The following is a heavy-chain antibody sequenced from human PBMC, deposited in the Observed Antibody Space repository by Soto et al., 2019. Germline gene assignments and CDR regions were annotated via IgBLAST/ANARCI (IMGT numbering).Heavy chain of an antibody. V-gene: IGHV3-48*01. D-gene: IGHD2-2*01. CDR3: ARDCSSTSCHLNFDY. Sequence: GGSLRLSCAASGFTFSSYSMNWVRQAPGKGLEWVSYISSSSSTIYYADSVKGRFTISRDNAKNSLYLQMNSLRAEDTAVYYCARDCSSTSCHLNFDYWGQGTLVTVSS. J-gene: IGHJ4*02. CDR2: ISSSSSTI. CDR1: GFTFSSYS.